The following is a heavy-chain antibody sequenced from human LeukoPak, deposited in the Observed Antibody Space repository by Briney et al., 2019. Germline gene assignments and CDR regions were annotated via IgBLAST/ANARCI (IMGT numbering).Heavy chain of an antibody. CDR1: GGSLSGYY. Sequence: SETLSLTCAVYGGSLSGYYWSWIRQPPGKGLEWIGEINHSGSTNYNPSLKSRVTISVDTSKNQFSLKLSSVTAADTAVYYCARGIVVVPAAHYYFDYWGQGTLVTVSS. V-gene: IGHV4-34*01. D-gene: IGHD2-2*01. CDR3: ARGIVVVPAAHYYFDY. CDR2: INHSGST. J-gene: IGHJ4*02.